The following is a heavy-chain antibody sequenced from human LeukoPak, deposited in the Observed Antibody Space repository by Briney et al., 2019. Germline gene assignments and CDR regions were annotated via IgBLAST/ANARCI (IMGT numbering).Heavy chain of an antibody. J-gene: IGHJ4*02. D-gene: IGHD2-15*01. CDR1: GFTFSFYG. V-gene: IGHV3-33*01. Sequence: PGRSLRLSCVASGFTFSFYGIHWVRQAPGKGLEWVAVMYSDGINKYYADSVKGRFTVSRDNSKNRVYLQLNCLRAEETAVYYCPRNSVIPLHYSIFDYWAREPWSPSPQ. CDR2: MYSDGINK. CDR3: PRNSVIPLHYSIFDY.